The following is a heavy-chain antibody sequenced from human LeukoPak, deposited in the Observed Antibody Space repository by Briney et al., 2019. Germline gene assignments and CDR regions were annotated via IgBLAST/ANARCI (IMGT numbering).Heavy chain of an antibody. J-gene: IGHJ1*01. Sequence: SEPLSLTCSVSGVSIDSYHWSWIRQPPGKGLEWIGYIYRIGNTDYNPSLKSRVTISLDTSKNQLSLNLTSVTAADTAVYYCAGRGQRYFRDWGQGTLVTVSS. CDR2: IYRIGNT. V-gene: IGHV4-4*08. CDR3: AGRGQRYFRD. CDR1: GVSIDSYH.